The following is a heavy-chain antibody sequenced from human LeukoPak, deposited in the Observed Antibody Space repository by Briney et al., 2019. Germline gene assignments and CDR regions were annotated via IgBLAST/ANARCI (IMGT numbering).Heavy chain of an antibody. V-gene: IGHV3-23*01. J-gene: IGHJ6*03. Sequence: GGSLRLSCAASGFTFSSYAMSWVRQAPGKGLEWVSAISGSGGSTYYADSVKGRFTISRDNSKNTLYLQMNSLRTEDTAVYYCAKIGGLEYGSGSHYPYYYYMDVWGKGTTVTISS. CDR2: ISGSGGST. D-gene: IGHD3-10*01. CDR1: GFTFSSYA. CDR3: AKIGGLEYGSGSHYPYYYYMDV.